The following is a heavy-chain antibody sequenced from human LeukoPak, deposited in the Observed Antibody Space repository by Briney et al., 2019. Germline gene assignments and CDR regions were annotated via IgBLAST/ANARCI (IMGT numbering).Heavy chain of an antibody. CDR2: INTSGST. CDR1: GGSISIYY. CDR3: ARDSSSWSSFDY. Sequence: PSETLSLTCTVSGGSISIYYWNWIRQPAGKGLEWIGRINTSGSTYYNPSLKSRVTISVDTSKNQFSLKLSSVTAADTAVYYCARDSSSWSSFDYWGQGTLVTVSS. J-gene: IGHJ4*02. D-gene: IGHD6-13*01. V-gene: IGHV4-4*07.